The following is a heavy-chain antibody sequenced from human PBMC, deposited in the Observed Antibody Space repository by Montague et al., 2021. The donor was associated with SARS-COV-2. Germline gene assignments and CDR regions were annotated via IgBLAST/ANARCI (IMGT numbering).Heavy chain of an antibody. CDR2: VNQSGTT. D-gene: IGHD4/OR15-4a*01. Sequence: SETLSLTCAISGGSFSSYYWSWIRQPPGKGLEWIGEVNQSGTTIYNPSVKSGGTISEDASKNQFYLRLNSVTAADTAVDYCARGRRPAVCPGAGPAGRAFDNWGQGTMVTVSS. CDR1: GGSFSSYY. V-gene: IGHV4-34*01. CDR3: ARGRRPAVCPGAGPAGRAFDN. J-gene: IGHJ3*02.